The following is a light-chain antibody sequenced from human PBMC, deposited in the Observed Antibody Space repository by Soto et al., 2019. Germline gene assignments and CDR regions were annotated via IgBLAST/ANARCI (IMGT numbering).Light chain of an antibody. CDR1: QSVGTK. CDR3: QQYNNWPPMT. J-gene: IGKJ1*01. Sequence: IVMTQSPATLSVSPGERANLSCRASQSVGTKLAWYQQTPGQAPRLLTYGASNRATGVPARISGSVSGTEFTLTIASLQSEDFAVYYCQQYNNWPPMTFGQGTKVDIK. V-gene: IGKV3-15*01. CDR2: GAS.